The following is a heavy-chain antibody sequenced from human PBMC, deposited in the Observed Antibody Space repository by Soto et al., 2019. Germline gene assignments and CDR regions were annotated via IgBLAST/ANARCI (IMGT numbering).Heavy chain of an antibody. Sequence: SETLALTCTVSGASISGFYWSWIRKSAGKGLEWIGRIYATGTTDYNPSLKSRVMMSVDTSKKQFSLKLRSVTAADTAVYYCVRDGTKTLRDWFDPWGQGISVTVSS. V-gene: IGHV4-4*07. CDR2: IYATGTT. CDR3: VRDGTKTLRDWFDP. J-gene: IGHJ5*02. CDR1: GASISGFY. D-gene: IGHD1-1*01.